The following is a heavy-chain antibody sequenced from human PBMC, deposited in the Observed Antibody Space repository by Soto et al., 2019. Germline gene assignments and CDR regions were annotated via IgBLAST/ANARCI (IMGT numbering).Heavy chain of an antibody. CDR1: GYSFTSSW. D-gene: IGHD2-15*01. Sequence: GESLKISCKGSGYSFTSSWIGWVRQMPGKGLEWMVIINPGDSDTRYNPSFQGRVTISADKSNSTAYLQWSSLKASDTAMYYCARQGAGGIFDYWGQGTLVTVSS. CDR3: ARQGAGGIFDY. J-gene: IGHJ4*02. CDR2: INPGDSDT. V-gene: IGHV5-51*01.